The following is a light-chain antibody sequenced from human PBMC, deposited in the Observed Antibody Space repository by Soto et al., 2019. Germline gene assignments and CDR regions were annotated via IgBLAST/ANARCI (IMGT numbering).Light chain of an antibody. CDR2: QVS. CDR1: SSDVGGFNY. Sequence: HSALTQPASVSGSPGQSITISCTGTSSDVGGFNYVSWYQQYPGKAPTLMIFQVSSRSSGVYNRFFGSKSGNTASLTISGLQAEDEAEYYCSSSTSTSTFYVFGTGTKVTVL. V-gene: IGLV2-14*01. J-gene: IGLJ1*01. CDR3: SSSTSTSTFYV.